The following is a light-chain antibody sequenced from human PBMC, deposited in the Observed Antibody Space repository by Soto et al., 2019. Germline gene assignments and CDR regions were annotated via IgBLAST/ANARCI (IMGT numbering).Light chain of an antibody. CDR1: SSDVASYDL. CDR2: EGT. CDR3: CSYVGSSSPAI. J-gene: IGLJ2*01. Sequence: QSVLTQSASVSGSPGQSITISCTGSSSDVASYDLVSWYQQHPGKTPKLMIYEGTKRPSGVSDRFSGSNSGNTASLTISGLQAEDEADYYCCSYVGSSSPAIFGGGTKLTVL. V-gene: IGLV2-23*01.